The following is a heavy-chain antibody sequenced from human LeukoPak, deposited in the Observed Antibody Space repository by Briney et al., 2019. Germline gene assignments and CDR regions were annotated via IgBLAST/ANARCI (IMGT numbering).Heavy chain of an antibody. CDR2: ISSSGSTI. D-gene: IGHD3-22*01. V-gene: IGHV3-11*01. CDR1: GFTFSDYY. J-gene: IGHJ3*02. CDR3: ARDRTVTYYYDSSGLPDAFDI. Sequence: GGSLRLSCAASGFTFSDYYMGWIRQAPGKGLEWVSYISSSGSTIYYADSVKGRFTISRDNAKNSLYLQMNSLRAEDTAVYYCARDRTVTYYYDSSGLPDAFDIWGQGTMVTVSS.